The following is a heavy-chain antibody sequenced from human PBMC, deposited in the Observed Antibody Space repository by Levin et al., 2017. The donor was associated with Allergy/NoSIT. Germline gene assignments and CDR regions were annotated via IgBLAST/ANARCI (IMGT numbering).Heavy chain of an antibody. V-gene: IGHV3-30*18. CDR3: AKDRIAAAVMGASVY. J-gene: IGHJ4*02. Sequence: LSLTCAASGFTFSSYGMHWVRQAPGKGLEWVAVISYDGSSKYYADSVKGRFTISRDNSKNTLYLQMNSLRPEDTAVYYCAKDRIAAAVMGASVYWGQGTLVTVSS. CDR2: ISYDGSSK. D-gene: IGHD6-13*01. CDR1: GFTFSSYG.